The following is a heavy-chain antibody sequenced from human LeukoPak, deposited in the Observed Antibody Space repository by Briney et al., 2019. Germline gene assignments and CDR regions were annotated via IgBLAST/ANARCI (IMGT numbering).Heavy chain of an antibody. D-gene: IGHD3-16*01. V-gene: IGHV1-18*01. Sequence: ASVKVSCKTSGYIFTKYDISWVRQAPGQGPEWMGWITPYNGNAQSAPKFEGRVTMTTDTSASTAYLELRGLKSDDTAVYYCARDNLLNPSLGVYWGQGTLVTVSS. CDR3: ARDNLLNPSLGVY. CDR2: ITPYNGNA. J-gene: IGHJ4*02. CDR1: GYIFTKYD.